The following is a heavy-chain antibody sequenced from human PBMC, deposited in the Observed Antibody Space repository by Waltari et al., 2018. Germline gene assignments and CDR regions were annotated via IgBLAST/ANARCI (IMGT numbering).Heavy chain of an antibody. CDR1: GFPFDVYA. CDR3: LKKNDEVYDRNGLVYDAFDM. CDR2: INWNSDAI. Sequence: EVQLVESGGGLVQPGSSLKLSCAASGFPFDVYALHWVRHAPGKGLEWVSGINWNSDAIGYGDSVKGRFTISRDNARNSLYLQMNSLTTEDTALYYCLKKNDEVYDRNGLVYDAFDMWGQGTMVTVSS. J-gene: IGHJ3*02. D-gene: IGHD3-22*01. V-gene: IGHV3-9*01.